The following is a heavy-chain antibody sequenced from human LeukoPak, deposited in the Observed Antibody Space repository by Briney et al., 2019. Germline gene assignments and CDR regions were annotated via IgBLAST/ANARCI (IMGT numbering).Heavy chain of an antibody. CDR1: RSTFTGYF. CDR3: ARERRPMVVGPAAYRNWLDP. D-gene: IGHD2-2*01. Sequence: ASVKVSCKASRSTFTGYFMHWVRQAPGQGLEWMGWINPNSGGTNYAQKFQGRVTMTRDTSISTAYMELSRLRSDDTAVYYCARERRPMVVGPAAYRNWLDPWGQGTLVTVSS. J-gene: IGHJ5*02. CDR2: INPNSGGT. V-gene: IGHV1-2*02.